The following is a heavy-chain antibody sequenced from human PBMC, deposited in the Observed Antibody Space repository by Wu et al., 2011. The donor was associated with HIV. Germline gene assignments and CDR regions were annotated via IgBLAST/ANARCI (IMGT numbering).Heavy chain of an antibody. CDR1: GYTFTGYY. J-gene: IGHJ6*02. CDR3: ARDGWXLPGEDFYYGLDV. Sequence: QVQLVQSGAEVKKPGASVKVSCKASGYTFTGYYMHWVRQAPGQGLEWMGWINPNSGGTNYAQKFQGRATMTRDTSISTAYMELSRLRSDDTAVYYCARDGWXLPGEDFYYGLDVWGQGTTVTVSS. V-gene: IGHV1-2*02. D-gene: IGHD1-26*01. CDR2: INPNSGGT.